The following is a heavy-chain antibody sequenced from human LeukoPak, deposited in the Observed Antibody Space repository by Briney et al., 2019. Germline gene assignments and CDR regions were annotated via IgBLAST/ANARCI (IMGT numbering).Heavy chain of an antibody. Sequence: GASVKVSCKASGYTFTSYGISWVRQAPGQGLEWMGWISAYNGNTSYPRKVQGRFTMTTDTSTSTAYMELRGLRSDGTAVYYCARDGDCSGGSCYRYYFDYWGQGTLVTVSS. V-gene: IGHV1-18*01. D-gene: IGHD2-15*01. CDR1: GYTFTSYG. J-gene: IGHJ4*02. CDR2: ISAYNGNT. CDR3: ARDGDCSGGSCYRYYFDY.